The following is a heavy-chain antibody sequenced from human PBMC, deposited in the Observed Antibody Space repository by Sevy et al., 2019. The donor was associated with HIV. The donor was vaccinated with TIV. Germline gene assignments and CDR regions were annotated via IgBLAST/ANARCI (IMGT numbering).Heavy chain of an antibody. CDR2: ISYDGSNK. Sequence: GGSLRLSCAASGFTFSSYAMHWVRQAPGKGLEWVAVISYDGSNKYYADSVKGRFTISRDNSKNTLYLQMNSLRAEDSAAYYRARGPPPRAFDIWGQGTMVTVSS. CDR1: GFTFSSYA. CDR3: ARGPPPRAFDI. V-gene: IGHV3-30-3*01. J-gene: IGHJ3*02.